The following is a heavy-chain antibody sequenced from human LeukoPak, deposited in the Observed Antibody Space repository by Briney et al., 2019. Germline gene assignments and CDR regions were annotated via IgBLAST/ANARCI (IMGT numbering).Heavy chain of an antibody. Sequence: SETLSLTCTVSGGSISSSSYYWGWIRQPPGKGLEWIGSIYYSGSTYYNPSLKSRVTISVDTSKNQFSLKLSSVTAADTAVYYCASGKTGTGDYWGQGTLVTDSS. V-gene: IGHV4-39*07. J-gene: IGHJ4*02. CDR3: ASGKTGTGDY. D-gene: IGHD1-1*01. CDR2: IYYSGST. CDR1: GGSISSSSYY.